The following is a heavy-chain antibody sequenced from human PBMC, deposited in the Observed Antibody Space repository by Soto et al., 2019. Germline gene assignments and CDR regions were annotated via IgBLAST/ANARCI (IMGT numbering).Heavy chain of an antibody. V-gene: IGHV4-31*03. J-gene: IGHJ4*01. CDR1: AVSISNDGYF. D-gene: IGHD3-10*01. CDR3: AGRVPRRSSWAVFDY. CDR2: ISNSGSS. Sequence: SETLSLTCTVSAVSISNDGYFWTWIRQRPGKGPEWIGYISNSGSSFSNPALRSRLAFSIDTSKNQFSLKLTSSTAADTAIYYCAGRVPRRSSWAVFDYWGHGTLVTVSS.